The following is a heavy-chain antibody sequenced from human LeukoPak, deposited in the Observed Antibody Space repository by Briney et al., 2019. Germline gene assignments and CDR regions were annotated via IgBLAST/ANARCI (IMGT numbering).Heavy chain of an antibody. CDR3: ARAYDSSGYYPPGY. Sequence: SETLSLTCTVSGGSISSGDYYWSWIRQPPGKGLEWIGYIYYSGSTYYNPSLKSRVTISVDTSKNQFSLKLSSVTAADTAVYYCARAYDSSGYYPPGYWGQGTLVTVSS. CDR2: IYYSGST. V-gene: IGHV4-30-4*01. J-gene: IGHJ4*02. CDR1: GGSISSGDYY. D-gene: IGHD3-22*01.